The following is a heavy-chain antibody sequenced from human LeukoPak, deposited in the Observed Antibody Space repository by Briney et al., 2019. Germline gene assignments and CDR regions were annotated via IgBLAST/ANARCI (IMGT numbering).Heavy chain of an antibody. J-gene: IGHJ4*02. CDR3: ARVLCSGGYCYYFDY. V-gene: IGHV3-74*01. CDR2: INADGRTT. CDR1: GFTFSTYW. Sequence: HPGGSLRLSCAASGFTFSTYWMHWVRQAPGKGLVWVSRINADGRTTNYADSVKGRFTISRDNARKTLHLQMNSLKVEDAAVYYCARVLCSGGYCYYFDYWGQGTLVTVSS. D-gene: IGHD2-15*01.